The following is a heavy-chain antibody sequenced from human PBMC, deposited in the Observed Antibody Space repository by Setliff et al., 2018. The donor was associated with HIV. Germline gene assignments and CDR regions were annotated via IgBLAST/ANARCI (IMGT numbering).Heavy chain of an antibody. CDR3: ASPKERYYYGSGTNVREYYGMDV. D-gene: IGHD3-10*01. V-gene: IGHV4-39*07. CDR1: GGSISSSSYY. Sequence: SETLSLTCTVSGGSISSSSYYWGWIRQPPGKGLEWIGSIYYSGTTYYNPSFKSRITISVDTSKNQFSLKVNSVTAADTAVYYCASPKERYYYGSGTNVREYYGMDVWGQGTTVTVSS. J-gene: IGHJ6*02. CDR2: IYYSGTT.